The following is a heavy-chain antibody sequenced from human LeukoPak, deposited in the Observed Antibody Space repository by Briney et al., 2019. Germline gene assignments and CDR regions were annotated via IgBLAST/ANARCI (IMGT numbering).Heavy chain of an antibody. CDR2: RSGNNGNT. CDR1: GYTFTSYG. V-gene: IGHV1-18*01. CDR3: ARDVFSTYYYDSSGLGDAFEI. Sequence: ASVKVSCKASGYTFTSYGISWVRQATGQGLEWMGWRSGNNGNTNYAQHLQGRVTMTTDTSTSTAYMELRGLRADDPAVYYFARDVFSTYYYDSSGLGDAFEIWGRGTMVTVSS. J-gene: IGHJ3*02. D-gene: IGHD3-22*01.